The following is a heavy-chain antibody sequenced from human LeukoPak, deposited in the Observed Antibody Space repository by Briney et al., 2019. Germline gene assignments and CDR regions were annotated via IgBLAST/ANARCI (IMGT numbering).Heavy chain of an antibody. CDR3: ARGNTSAWYPFDY. D-gene: IGHD6-19*01. Sequence: GGSLRLSCAASGFTFSDHYMDWVRRAPGKGLEWVGRTGNKANSYTTEYAASVKGRFTISRDDSKNSLFLQMNSLKSEDTAVYYCARGNTSAWYPFDYWGQGTLVTVSS. CDR1: GFTFSDHY. V-gene: IGHV3-72*01. J-gene: IGHJ4*02. CDR2: TGNKANSYTT.